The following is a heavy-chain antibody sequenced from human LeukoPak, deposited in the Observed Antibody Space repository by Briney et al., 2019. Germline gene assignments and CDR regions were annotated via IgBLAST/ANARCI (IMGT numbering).Heavy chain of an antibody. CDR2: ITTYNGKT. J-gene: IGHJ4*02. CDR3: ARDLRGNVHFDY. D-gene: IGHD1-1*01. V-gene: IGHV1-18*01. CDR1: GYTFAAYG. Sequence: ASVKVSCKTSGYTFAAYGINWVRQAPGQGLEWMGRITTYNGKTNYGLKFQGRVTMTADTSANTVFMELRSLRSDDTAVYFCARDLRGNVHFDYWGQGALVTVSS.